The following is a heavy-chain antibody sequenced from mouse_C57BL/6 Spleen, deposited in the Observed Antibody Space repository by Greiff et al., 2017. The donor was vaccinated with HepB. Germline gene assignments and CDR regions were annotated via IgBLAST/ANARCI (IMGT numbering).Heavy chain of an antibody. Sequence: VQLQQSGPELVKPGASVKISCKASGYAFSSSWMNWVKQRPGKGLEWIGRIYPGDGDTNYNGKFKGKATLTADKSSSTAYMQLSSLTSEDSAVYFCAREGDDYLFAYWGQRTLVTVSA. CDR1: GYAFSSSW. J-gene: IGHJ3*01. V-gene: IGHV1-82*01. CDR2: IYPGDGDT. CDR3: AREGDDYLFAY. D-gene: IGHD2-4*01.